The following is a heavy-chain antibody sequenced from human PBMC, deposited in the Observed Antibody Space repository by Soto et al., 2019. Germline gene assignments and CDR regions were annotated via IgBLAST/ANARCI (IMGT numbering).Heavy chain of an antibody. CDR1: GFTFDDYA. J-gene: IGHJ6*02. V-gene: IGHV3-9*01. CDR3: AKTSSSWFYYYYGMDV. D-gene: IGHD6-13*01. Sequence: SLRLSCAASGFTFDDYAMHWVRQAPGKGLEWVSGISWNSGSIGYADSVKGRFTISRDNAKNSLYLQMNSLRAEDTALYYCAKTSSSWFYYYYGMDVWGQGTTVTVSS. CDR2: ISWNSGSI.